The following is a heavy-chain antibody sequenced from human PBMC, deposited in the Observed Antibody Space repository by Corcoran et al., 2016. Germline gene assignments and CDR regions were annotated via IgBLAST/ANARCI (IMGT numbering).Heavy chain of an antibody. CDR1: GYSISSGYY. V-gene: IGHV4-38-2*02. J-gene: IGHJ4*02. Sequence: QVQLQESGPGLVKPSETLSLTCTVSGYSISSGYYWGWIRQPPGKGLEWIGSIYHSGSTYYNPSLKSRVTILVDTSKNQFSLKLSSVTAADAAWYYCARVGRYCSSTSCYMGSAEFDYWGQGTLVTVSS. CDR2: IYHSGST. CDR3: ARVGRYCSSTSCYMGSAEFDY. D-gene: IGHD2-2*02.